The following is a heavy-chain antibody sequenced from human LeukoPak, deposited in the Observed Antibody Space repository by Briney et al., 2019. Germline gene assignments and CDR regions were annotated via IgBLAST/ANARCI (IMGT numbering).Heavy chain of an antibody. V-gene: IGHV3-21*01. CDR2: ISSSSSNI. CDR1: GFTFSNYW. CDR3: ARARSSYGYGDAFDI. Sequence: GGSLRLSCAASGFTFSNYWMHWVRQAPGKGLEWVSSISSSSSNIYYADSVKGRFTISRDNAKNSLYLQMNSLRVEDTAVYYCARARSSYGYGDAFDIWGQGTMVTVSS. D-gene: IGHD5-18*01. J-gene: IGHJ3*02.